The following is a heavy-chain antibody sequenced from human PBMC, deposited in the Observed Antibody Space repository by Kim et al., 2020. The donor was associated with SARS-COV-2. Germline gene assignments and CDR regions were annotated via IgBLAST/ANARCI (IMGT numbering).Heavy chain of an antibody. Sequence: GGSLRLSCAASGFTFSSYVMHWVRQAPGKGLEWVAVISYDGSNKYYADSVKGRFTISRDNSKNTLYLQMNSLRAEDTAVYYCAKDSLPESGSYYVGYWG. J-gene: IGHJ4*01. D-gene: IGHD1-26*01. CDR3: AKDSLPESGSYYVGY. V-gene: IGHV3-30*18. CDR2: ISYDGSNK. CDR1: GFTFSSYV.